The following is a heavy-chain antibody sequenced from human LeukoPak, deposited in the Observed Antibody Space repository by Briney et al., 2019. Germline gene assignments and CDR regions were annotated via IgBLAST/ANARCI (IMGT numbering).Heavy chain of an antibody. CDR3: AKGSTQFYFDS. CDR2: ITGSAGST. CDR1: GFTLSTYA. D-gene: IGHD5-24*01. Sequence: GGSLRLSCAASGFTLSTYAMSWVRQAPGKGLEWVSAITGSAGSTYYADSVKGRFTISRDNSKNTLYLQMNTLRAEDTALYYCAKGSTQFYFDSWGQGTLVTVSS. V-gene: IGHV3-23*01. J-gene: IGHJ4*02.